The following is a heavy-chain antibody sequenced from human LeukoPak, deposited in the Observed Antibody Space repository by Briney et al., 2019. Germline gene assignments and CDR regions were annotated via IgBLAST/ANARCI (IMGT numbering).Heavy chain of an antibody. CDR3: ARGYYGYFDY. V-gene: IGHV3-30-3*01. J-gene: IGHJ4*02. CDR1: GFTFSSYA. Sequence: PGGSLRLSCAASGFTFSSYAMHWVRQAPGKGLEWVAVISYDGSNKYYADSVKGRFTISRDNSKNTLYLQMNSLRAEDTAVYYCARGYYGYFDYWGQGTPVTVSS. D-gene: IGHD2/OR15-2a*01. CDR2: ISYDGSNK.